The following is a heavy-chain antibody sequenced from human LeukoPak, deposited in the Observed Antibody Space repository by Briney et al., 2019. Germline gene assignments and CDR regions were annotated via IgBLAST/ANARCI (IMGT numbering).Heavy chain of an antibody. J-gene: IGHJ3*02. CDR2: ISGSGTST. D-gene: IGHD5-18*01. Sequence: GGSLRLSCTASGFTFGDYAMSWVRQAPGKGLEWVSVISGSGTSTYYADSVKGRFTISRDNSKNTLYLQMNSLRAEGTAVYYCARDFRRGYSYGTGIWGQGTMVTVSS. CDR3: ARDFRRGYSYGTGI. V-gene: IGHV3-23*01. CDR1: GFTFGDYA.